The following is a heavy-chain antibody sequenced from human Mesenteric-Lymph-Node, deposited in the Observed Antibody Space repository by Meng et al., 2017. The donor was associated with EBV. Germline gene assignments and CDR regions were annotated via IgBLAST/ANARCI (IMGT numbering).Heavy chain of an antibody. CDR2: INHIRST. CDR3: AALRLGESIDY. D-gene: IGHD3-16*01. V-gene: IGHV4-34*01. Sequence: QVQLQQWGAGLLKPAETLSLTCAVYGGSFRDYFWTWIRQPPGKGLEWIGEINHIRSTYYNASLKSRLTISIDTSTNQFSLRLTSVTAADTAVYYCAALRLGESIDYWGQGTLVTVAS. J-gene: IGHJ4*02. CDR1: GGSFRDYF.